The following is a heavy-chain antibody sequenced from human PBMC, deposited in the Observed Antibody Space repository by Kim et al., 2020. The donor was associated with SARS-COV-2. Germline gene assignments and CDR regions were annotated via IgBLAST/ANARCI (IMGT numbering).Heavy chain of an antibody. CDR3: AKDRGYSNSWSTYFDY. D-gene: IGHD6-13*01. CDR2: ISWNSVIV. V-gene: IGHV3-9*01. CDR1: GFIFGDHA. Sequence: GGSLRLSCAASGFIFGDHAMHWVRQAPGKGLEWVSGISWNSVIVGYADSVKGRFTISRDNAKNSLYLQMNSLRAEDTALYYCAKDRGYSNSWSTYFDYWGQSALVTVAS. J-gene: IGHJ4*02.